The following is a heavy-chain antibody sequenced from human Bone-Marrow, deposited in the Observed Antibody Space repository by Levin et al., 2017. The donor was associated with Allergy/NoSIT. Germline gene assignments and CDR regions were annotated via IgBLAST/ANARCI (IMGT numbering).Heavy chain of an antibody. D-gene: IGHD2-21*01. Sequence: SETLSLTCTVSGGSISSYYWSWIRQPPGKGLEWIGYIYYSGSTNYNPSLKSRVTISVDTSKNQFSLKLSSVTAADTAVYYCARHGELDVASNYYYYYGMDVWGQGTTVTVSS. CDR3: ARHGELDVASNYYYYYGMDV. CDR2: IYYSGST. CDR1: GGSISSYY. V-gene: IGHV4-59*08. J-gene: IGHJ6*02.